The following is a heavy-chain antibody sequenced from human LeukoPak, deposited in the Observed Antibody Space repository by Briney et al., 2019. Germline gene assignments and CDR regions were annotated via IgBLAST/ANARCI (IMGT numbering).Heavy chain of an antibody. CDR3: ASQVARWLQFAGAFDI. D-gene: IGHD5-24*01. CDR2: MNPNSGNT. CDR1: GYTFTSYD. Sequence: ASVKVSCKASGYTFTSYDINWVRQATGQGLEWMGWMNPNSGNTGYAQKFQGRVTITTDESTSTAYMELSSLRSEDTAVYYCASQVARWLQFAGAFDIWGQGTMVTVSS. V-gene: IGHV1-8*01. J-gene: IGHJ3*02.